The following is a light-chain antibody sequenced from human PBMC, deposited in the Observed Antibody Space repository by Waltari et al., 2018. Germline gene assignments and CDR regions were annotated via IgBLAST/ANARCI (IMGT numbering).Light chain of an antibody. CDR1: QSIGSN. Sequence: EIVLTQSPDFPSVTPKEKVTITCRASQSIGSNLHWFQQKPDQSPKLLIKYASQSFSGVPSRFSGSGSGTDFTLTINSLEAEDAATYCCHQSNSFPLTFGGGTKVEI. V-gene: IGKV6-21*01. J-gene: IGKJ4*01. CDR3: HQSNSFPLT. CDR2: YAS.